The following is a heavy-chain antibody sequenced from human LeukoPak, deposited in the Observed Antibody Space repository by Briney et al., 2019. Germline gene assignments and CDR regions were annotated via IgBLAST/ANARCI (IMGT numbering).Heavy chain of an antibody. D-gene: IGHD3-3*01. CDR3: ARCGVGTRHLYYFDY. Sequence: GASVKVSCKASGGTFSSYAISWVRQAPGQGLEWMGGIIPIFGTANYAQKFQGRVTITADESTSTAYMELSSLRSEDTAVYYCARCGVGTRHLYYFDYWGQGTLVTVSS. CDR2: IIPIFGTA. V-gene: IGHV1-69*01. CDR1: GGTFSSYA. J-gene: IGHJ4*02.